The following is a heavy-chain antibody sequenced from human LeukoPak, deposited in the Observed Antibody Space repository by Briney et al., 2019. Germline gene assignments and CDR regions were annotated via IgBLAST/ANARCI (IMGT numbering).Heavy chain of an antibody. D-gene: IGHD2-21*02. CDR3: ARVKEDLAYCGGDCYEYYYYGMDV. CDR2: IYHSGST. CDR1: GGSISSSNW. Sequence: PSETLSLTCAVSGGSISSSNWWSWVRQPPGKGLEWIGEIYHSGSTNYNPSLKSRVTISVDTSKNQFSLKLSSVTAADTAVYYCARVKEDLAYCGGDCYEYYYYGMDVWGQGTTVTVSS. V-gene: IGHV4-4*02. J-gene: IGHJ6*02.